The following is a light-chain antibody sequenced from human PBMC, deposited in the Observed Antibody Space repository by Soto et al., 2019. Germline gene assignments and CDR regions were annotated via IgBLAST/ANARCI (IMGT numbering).Light chain of an antibody. V-gene: IGKV3D-20*02. CDR2: DTS. J-gene: IGKJ5*01. CDR1: QTLSNSF. CDR3: QQSYTLPIT. Sequence: SVLSQSPGTLSLSPGERATLSCRASQTLSNSFIAWYQQKPGQAPRLLIYDTSSRATGVPDRYSGSGSGTDFTLTISSLQPEDSATYHCQQSYTLPITFGQGTRLEIK.